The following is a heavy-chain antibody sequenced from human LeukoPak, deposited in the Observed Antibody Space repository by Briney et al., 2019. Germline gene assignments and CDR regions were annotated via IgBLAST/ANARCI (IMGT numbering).Heavy chain of an antibody. CDR3: AREQDVGERAGGSADY. V-gene: IGHV3-23*01. CDR2: ISGSGGRA. J-gene: IGHJ4*02. CDR1: GFTFSSYS. Sequence: GGSLRLSCAPAGFTFSSYSMSWVRQAAGEGLEWVSAISGSGGRAYTADAGKGRCPISRDKSKTRLSLQMNSRRAEDAAVYVCAREQDVGERAGGSADYWGQGTLVTVSS. D-gene: IGHD3-10*01.